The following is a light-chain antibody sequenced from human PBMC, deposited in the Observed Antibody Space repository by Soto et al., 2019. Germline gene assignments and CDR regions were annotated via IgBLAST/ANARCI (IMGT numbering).Light chain of an antibody. CDR3: SSYTNINTLACV. CDR2: EVT. CDR1: SGDIGSYNR. V-gene: IGLV2-14*01. J-gene: IGLJ1*01. Sequence: QSVLTQPASVSGSPGQSITISCTGTSGDIGSYNRVSWYQQHPGKAPKLIIYEVTDRPSGVSNRFSGSKSGNTASLTISGLKAEDEAEYYCSSYTNINTLACVFGTGTKFTVL.